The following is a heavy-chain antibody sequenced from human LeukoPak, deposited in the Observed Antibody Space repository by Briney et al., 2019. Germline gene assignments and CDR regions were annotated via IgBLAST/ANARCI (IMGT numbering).Heavy chain of an antibody. CDR1: GGSISSSSYY. CDR3: AMTTVTTPIPNFDY. D-gene: IGHD4-17*01. J-gene: IGHJ4*02. CDR2: IYYSGST. Sequence: SETLSLTCTVSGGSISSSSYYWGWIRQPPGKGLEWIGSIYYSGSTYQNPSLKSRVTISVYTSKNQFSLKLSSVTAADTAVYYCAMTTVTTPIPNFDYWGQGTLVTVSS. V-gene: IGHV4-39*01.